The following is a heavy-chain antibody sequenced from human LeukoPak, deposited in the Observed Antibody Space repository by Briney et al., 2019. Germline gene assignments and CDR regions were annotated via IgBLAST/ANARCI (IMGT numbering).Heavy chain of an antibody. CDR2: MNPNSGNT. V-gene: IGHV1-8*01. CDR1: GYTFTSYD. J-gene: IGHJ5*02. D-gene: IGHD4-17*01. Sequence: GASVKVSCKASGYTFTSYDINWVRQATGQGLEWMGWMNPNSGNTGYAQKFQGRVTITRNTSISTAYMELSSLRSEDTAVYYCAIQPNYGDYTFDPWGQGTLVTVSS. CDR3: AIQPNYGDYTFDP.